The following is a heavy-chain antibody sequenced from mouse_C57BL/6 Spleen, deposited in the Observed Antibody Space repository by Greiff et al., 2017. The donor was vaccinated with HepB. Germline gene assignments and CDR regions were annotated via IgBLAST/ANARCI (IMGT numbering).Heavy chain of an antibody. Sequence: DVQLVESGGDLVKPGGSLKLSCAASGFTFSSYGMSWVRQTPDKRLEWVATISSGGSYTYYPDSVKGRFTISRDNAKNTLYLQMSSLKSEDTAMYYCATLRGDYFDYWGQGTTLTVSS. J-gene: IGHJ2*01. V-gene: IGHV5-6*01. CDR3: ATLRGDYFDY. D-gene: IGHD1-1*01. CDR1: GFTFSSYG. CDR2: ISSGGSYT.